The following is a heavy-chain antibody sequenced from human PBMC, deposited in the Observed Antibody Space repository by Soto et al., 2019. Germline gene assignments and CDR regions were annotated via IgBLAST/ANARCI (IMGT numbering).Heavy chain of an antibody. Sequence: DVQLVESGGGLVKPGGSLRLSCVASGPTFSTYDMNWIRQTPGKGLEWVSSITSSGSYIHYADSVQGRFTVSRDNAKNSMYLQMNSLRVEDTAVYFCARDESAGSSTSNWGQGTLVTVSS. CDR1: GPTFSTYD. J-gene: IGHJ4*02. CDR2: ITSSGSYI. D-gene: IGHD2-2*01. CDR3: ARDESAGSSTSN. V-gene: IGHV3-21*01.